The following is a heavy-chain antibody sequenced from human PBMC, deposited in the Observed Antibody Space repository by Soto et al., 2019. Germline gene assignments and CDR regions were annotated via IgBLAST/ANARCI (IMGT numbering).Heavy chain of an antibody. CDR2: ISYDGSNK. J-gene: IGHJ6*02. V-gene: IGHV3-30*18. CDR3: AKEHSGYGHYDYGKDV. Sequence: QVQLVESGGGVVQPGRSLRLSCAASGFTFSSYGMNWVRQAPGKGLEWVAVISYDGSNKYYADSVKGRFTISRDSSKNMVYLQMNGLRAVNMAVYYCAKEHSGYGHYDYGKDVWGQGSTVTVS. D-gene: IGHD5-12*01. CDR1: GFTFSSYG.